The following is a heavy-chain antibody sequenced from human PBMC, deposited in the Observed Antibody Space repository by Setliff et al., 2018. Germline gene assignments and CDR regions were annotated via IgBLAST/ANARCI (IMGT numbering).Heavy chain of an antibody. Sequence: GGSLRLSCAASGFTFSSYGMHWVRQAPGKGLEWVAVIWYDGSNKYYADSVKGRFTTSRDNSKNTLYLQMNSLRSEDTAVYYCARDRFGRLCESSGPCYASPFFFDLWGQGALVTVSS. CDR1: GFTFSSYG. V-gene: IGHV3-33*01. D-gene: IGHD3-22*01. CDR2: IWYDGSNK. J-gene: IGHJ4*02. CDR3: ARDRFGRLCESSGPCYASPFFFDL.